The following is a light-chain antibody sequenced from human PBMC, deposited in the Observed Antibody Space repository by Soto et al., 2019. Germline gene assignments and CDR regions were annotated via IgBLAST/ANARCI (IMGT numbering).Light chain of an antibody. CDR2: DAS. V-gene: IGKV3-11*01. CDR3: QQRSNWPPT. J-gene: IGKJ1*01. CDR1: QSVSSY. Sequence: EIVLTQSPATLSVSPGERATLSCMASQSVSSYLAWYQQKPGQAPRLLIYDASNRATGIPARFSGSGSGTDFTLTISSLEPEDFAVYYCQQRSNWPPTFGQGTKVDIK.